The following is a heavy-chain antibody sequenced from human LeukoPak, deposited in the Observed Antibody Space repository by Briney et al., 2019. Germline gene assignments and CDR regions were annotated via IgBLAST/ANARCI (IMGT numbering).Heavy chain of an antibody. J-gene: IGHJ4*02. CDR2: ISGSGGST. D-gene: IGHD3-22*01. V-gene: IGHV3-23*01. CDR3: AKDSLATYNYYDSTRFDY. CDR1: GFTFSSYA. Sequence: PGGSLRLSCAASGFTFSSYAMSWVRQAPGKGLEWVSAISGSGGSTYYADSVKGRFTISRDNSKNTLYLQMNSLRAEDTAVYYCAKDSLATYNYYDSTRFDYWGQGTLVTVSS.